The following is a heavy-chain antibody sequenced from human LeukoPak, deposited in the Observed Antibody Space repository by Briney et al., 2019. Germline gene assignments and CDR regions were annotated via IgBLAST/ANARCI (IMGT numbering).Heavy chain of an antibody. CDR2: INHSGDT. CDR1: GGSISSYY. V-gene: IGHV4-34*01. D-gene: IGHD1-26*01. Sequence: PSETLSLTCTVSGGSISSYYWSWIRQPPGKGLEWIGEINHSGDTTYNPSLKSRVTISVDTSKNQFSLMLTSVTAADTAVYYCAGGIVGVTTDDRSFDYWGQGTLVTVSA. CDR3: AGGIVGVTTDDRSFDY. J-gene: IGHJ4*02.